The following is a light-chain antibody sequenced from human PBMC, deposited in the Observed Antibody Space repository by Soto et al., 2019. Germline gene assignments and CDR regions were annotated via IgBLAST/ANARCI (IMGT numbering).Light chain of an antibody. J-gene: IGKJ1*01. CDR3: QQYYTTPVT. Sequence: DIVMTQSPDSLAVSLGERATINCRSSQYGLHGSNYLAWYQQKPGQPPKLLIYWASTRESGVPDRFSGSGSGTDFTLTISTLQAEDVAVYYCQQYYTTPVTFGQGTKVEIK. V-gene: IGKV4-1*01. CDR2: WAS. CDR1: QYGLHGSNY.